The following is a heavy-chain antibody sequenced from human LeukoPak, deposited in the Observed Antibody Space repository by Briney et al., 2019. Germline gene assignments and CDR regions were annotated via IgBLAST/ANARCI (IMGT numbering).Heavy chain of an antibody. Sequence: GGSLRLSWEASGFTFSSYAMSWVRRAPGKGLEWVSGITTSGGSATYADSVKGRFTISRDNPGNTLYLQMSSLSAEDTAVYYCTKGCNSVSCTLFDSWGQGTLVTVSS. D-gene: IGHD2/OR15-2a*01. J-gene: IGHJ4*02. CDR1: GFTFSSYA. CDR2: ITTSGGSA. V-gene: IGHV3-23*01. CDR3: TKGCNSVSCTLFDS.